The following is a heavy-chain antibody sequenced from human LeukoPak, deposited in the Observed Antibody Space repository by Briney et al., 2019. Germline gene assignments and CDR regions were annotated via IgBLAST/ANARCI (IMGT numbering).Heavy chain of an antibody. Sequence: GGSLRLSCAASGFTFSSYGMHWVRQAPGKGLEWVAVIWYDGSNKYYADSVKGRFTISRDNSKNTLYLQMNSLRAEDTAVYYCARDYGSSSWYDYWGQGTLVTVSS. V-gene: IGHV3-33*01. CDR2: IWYDGSNK. CDR1: GFTFSSYG. CDR3: ARDYGSSSWYDY. J-gene: IGHJ4*02. D-gene: IGHD6-13*01.